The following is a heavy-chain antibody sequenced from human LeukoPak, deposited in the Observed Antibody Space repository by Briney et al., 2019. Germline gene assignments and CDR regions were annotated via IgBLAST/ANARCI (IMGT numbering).Heavy chain of an antibody. V-gene: IGHV3-33*06. CDR2: IWYDGSNK. D-gene: IGHD3-10*01. J-gene: IGHJ6*03. CDR1: GFTFNNAW. CDR3: AKDSGHSGYYYYMDV. Sequence: GGSLRLSCAASGFTFNNAWMNWVRQAPGKGPEWVAVIWYDGSNKYYADSVKGRFTISRDNSKNTLYLQMNSLRAEGTAVYYCAKDSGHSGYYYYMDVWGKGTTVTVSS.